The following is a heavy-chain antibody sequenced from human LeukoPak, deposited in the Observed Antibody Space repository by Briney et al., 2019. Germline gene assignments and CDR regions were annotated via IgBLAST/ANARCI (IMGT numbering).Heavy chain of an antibody. CDR2: IIPIFGTA. J-gene: IGHJ4*02. CDR3: ARVQSIAAAGPYYFDY. CDR1: GGTFSSYA. V-gene: IGHV1-69*13. Sequence: AASVKVSCKASGGTFSSYAISWVRQAPGQGLEWMGRIIPIFGTANYAQKFQGRVTITADESTSTAYMELSSLRSEDTAVYYCARVQSIAAAGPYYFDYWGQGTLVTVSS. D-gene: IGHD6-13*01.